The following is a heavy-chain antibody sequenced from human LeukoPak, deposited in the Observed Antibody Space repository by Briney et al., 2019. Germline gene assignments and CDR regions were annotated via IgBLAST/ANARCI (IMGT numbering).Heavy chain of an antibody. J-gene: IGHJ4*02. V-gene: IGHV1-69*13. Sequence: EASVTVSCKASGYTFTSYYMHWVRQAPGQGLEWMGGIMPLFETPDYAQRFQGRVTITADESTSTVYMELSGLRSEDTAVYYCAREKETSSRVEEALYYFGYWGQGTQVTVSS. CDR3: AREKETSSRVEEALYYFGY. D-gene: IGHD3-16*01. CDR2: IMPLFETP. CDR1: GYTFTSYY.